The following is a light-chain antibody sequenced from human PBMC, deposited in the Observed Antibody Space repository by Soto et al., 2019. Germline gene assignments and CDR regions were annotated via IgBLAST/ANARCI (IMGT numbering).Light chain of an antibody. V-gene: IGKV1-39*01. CDR3: QQSYSTPT. CDR1: QSIRNF. CDR2: AAS. J-gene: IGKJ1*01. Sequence: DIQITHSPSSLSASVVDRVTITYRASQSIRNFLNWYQQKPGKAPKVLIYAASSLQSGVPSRFSGSGSGRDFALTISSLQPEDSATYYCQQSYSTPTFGQGTKVDIK.